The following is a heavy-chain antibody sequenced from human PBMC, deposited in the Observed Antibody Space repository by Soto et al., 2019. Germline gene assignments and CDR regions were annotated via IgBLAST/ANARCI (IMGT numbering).Heavy chain of an antibody. Sequence: QVQLQESGPGLVKPSQTLSLTCTVSGGSISSGGYYWSWIRQHPGKGLEWIGYIYYSGSTYCNPSLKSRVTISVDTSKNQFSLKLSSVTAADTAVYYCARMSTVTTYYFDYWGQGTLVTVSS. CDR3: ARMSTVTTYYFDY. J-gene: IGHJ4*02. CDR2: IYYSGST. V-gene: IGHV4-31*03. D-gene: IGHD4-17*01. CDR1: GGSISSGGYY.